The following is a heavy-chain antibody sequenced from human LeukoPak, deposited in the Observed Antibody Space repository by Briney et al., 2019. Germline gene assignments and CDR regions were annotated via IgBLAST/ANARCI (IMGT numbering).Heavy chain of an antibody. V-gene: IGHV3-33*01. CDR2: IWYDGSNQ. J-gene: IGHJ4*02. D-gene: IGHD1-26*01. CDR3: ATDRNGGKYYDY. Sequence: GRSLRLSCAASGLTFRNYGMHWVRQAPGKGLEWVAVIWYDGSNQYYVDSVKGRFTVSKDNAKNMLYLQMNSLRAEDTAVYYCATDRNGGKYYDYWGQGTLVTVSS. CDR1: GLTFRNYG.